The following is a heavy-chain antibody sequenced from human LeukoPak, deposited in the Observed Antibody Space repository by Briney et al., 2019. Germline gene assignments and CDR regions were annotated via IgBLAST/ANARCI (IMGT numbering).Heavy chain of an antibody. V-gene: IGHV3-53*01. Sequence: PGGSLRLSCAASGFTVSSNYMSWVRQAPGKGLEWVSVIYSGGSTYYADSVKGRFTISRDNSKNTLYLQMNGLRAEDTAVYYCARLIAAAALYDYWGQGTLVTVSS. CDR2: IYSGGST. J-gene: IGHJ4*02. CDR3: ARLIAAAALYDY. D-gene: IGHD6-13*01. CDR1: GFTVSSNY.